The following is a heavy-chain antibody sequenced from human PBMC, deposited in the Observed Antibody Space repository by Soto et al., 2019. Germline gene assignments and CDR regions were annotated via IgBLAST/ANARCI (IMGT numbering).Heavy chain of an antibody. CDR1: GFTFSSYW. CDR3: VRTSLVVAAATREDY. V-gene: IGHV3-74*01. J-gene: IGHJ4*02. CDR2: INSDGSST. D-gene: IGHD2-15*01. Sequence: EVQLVESGGGLVQPGASLRLSCAASGFTFSSYWMHWVRQAPGKGLVWVSRINSDGSSTSYAGSVKGRFTXSRXXAKXXXXXXXXXXXXXXXXXYYCVRTSLVVAAATREDYWGQGTLVTVSS.